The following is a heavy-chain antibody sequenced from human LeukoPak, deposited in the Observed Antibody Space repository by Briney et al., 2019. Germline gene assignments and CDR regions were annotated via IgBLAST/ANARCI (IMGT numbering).Heavy chain of an antibody. V-gene: IGHV1-18*01. Sequence: AASVKVSCKASGYTFTSYGISWVRQAPGQGLEWMGWISAYNGNTNYAQKLQGRVTMTTDTSTSTAYMELRSLRSDDTAVYYCARARGIAVAGAIEYFDYWGQGTLVTVSS. CDR3: ARARGIAVAGAIEYFDY. CDR1: GYTFTSYG. CDR2: ISAYNGNT. J-gene: IGHJ4*02. D-gene: IGHD6-19*01.